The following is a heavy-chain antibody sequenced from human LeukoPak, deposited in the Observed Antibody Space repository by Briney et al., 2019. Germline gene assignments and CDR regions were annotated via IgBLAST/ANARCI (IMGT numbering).Heavy chain of an antibody. Sequence: SETLSLTCTVSGGSISSHYWSWIRQPPGKGLEWIGYIYYSGSTNYNPSRKSRVTISVDTSKNHFSLKLSSVTAADTAVYYCARTSEYGYYDSSGYHSWFDPWGQGTLVTVSS. CDR1: GGSISSHY. J-gene: IGHJ5*02. V-gene: IGHV4-59*11. CDR2: IYYSGST. D-gene: IGHD3-22*01. CDR3: ARTSEYGYYDSSGYHSWFDP.